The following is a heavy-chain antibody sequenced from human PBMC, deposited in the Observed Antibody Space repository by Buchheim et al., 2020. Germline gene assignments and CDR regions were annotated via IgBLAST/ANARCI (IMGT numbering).Heavy chain of an antibody. CDR3: ARVIYGSGNWFDP. D-gene: IGHD3-10*01. CDR1: GYTITRYY. CDR2: MNPSGGST. V-gene: IGHV1-46*01. J-gene: IGHJ5*02. Sequence: QVQLMQSGAEVKKPGASVKVTCKASGYTITRYYIHWVRQAPGQGLEWMGMMNPSGGSTNYAQKFQGRVTMTRDTSTNTVYMELSSLRSEDTAVYYCARVIYGSGNWFDPWGQGTL.